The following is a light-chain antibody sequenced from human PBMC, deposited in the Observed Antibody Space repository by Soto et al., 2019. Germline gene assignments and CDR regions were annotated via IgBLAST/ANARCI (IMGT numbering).Light chain of an antibody. CDR3: QQYDNDSWT. J-gene: IGKJ1*01. Sequence: DIQMTQSPSTLSASVGDGVIITCRASQSISSWLAWYQQKPGKAPNLLIYKASTLKSGVPSRFSGSGSGTEFTRTISSLQPDDFATYYCQQYDNDSWTFGQGTKVEIK. V-gene: IGKV1-5*03. CDR2: KAS. CDR1: QSISSW.